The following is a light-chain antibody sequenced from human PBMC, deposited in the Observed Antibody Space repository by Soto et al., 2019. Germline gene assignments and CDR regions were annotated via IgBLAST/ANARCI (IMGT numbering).Light chain of an antibody. V-gene: IGLV2-14*01. J-gene: IGLJ2*01. Sequence: QSVLTQPASVSGSPGQSITISCTGASSDVGGYNYVSWYQQHPGKAPKLMIYDVTNRPSGVSNRFSGSKSGNTASLTISGLQAEDEADYYCSSYASSSKPCVVFGGGTKLTVL. CDR1: SSDVGGYNY. CDR3: SSYASSSKPCVV. CDR2: DVT.